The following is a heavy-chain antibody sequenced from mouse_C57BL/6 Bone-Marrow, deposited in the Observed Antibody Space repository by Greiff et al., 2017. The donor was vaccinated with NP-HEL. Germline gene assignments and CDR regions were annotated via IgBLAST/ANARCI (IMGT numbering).Heavy chain of an antibody. J-gene: IGHJ4*01. Sequence: VQLVESGAELAKPGASVKLSCKASGYTFTSYWMHWVKQRPGQGLEWIGYINPSSGYTKYNQKFKDKATLTADKSSSTAYMQLSSLTYEDSAVYYCARGAAQAKGAMDYWGQGTSVTVSS. CDR1: GYTFTSYW. CDR3: ARGAAQAKGAMDY. CDR2: INPSSGYT. D-gene: IGHD3-2*02. V-gene: IGHV1-7*01.